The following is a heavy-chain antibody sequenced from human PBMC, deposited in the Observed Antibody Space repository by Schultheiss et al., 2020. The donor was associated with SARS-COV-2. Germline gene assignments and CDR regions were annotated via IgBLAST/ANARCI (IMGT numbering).Heavy chain of an antibody. CDR3: AKDIGAYSSGWPLD. J-gene: IGHJ4*02. V-gene: IGHV3-9*01. D-gene: IGHD6-19*01. CDR2: ISWNSGSI. CDR1: GFTFDDYA. Sequence: GGSLRLSCAASGFTFDDYAMHWVRQAPGKGLEWVSGISWNSGSIGYADSVKGRFTISRDNAKNSLYLQMNSLRAEDTALYYCAKDIGAYSSGWPLDWGQGTLVTVSS.